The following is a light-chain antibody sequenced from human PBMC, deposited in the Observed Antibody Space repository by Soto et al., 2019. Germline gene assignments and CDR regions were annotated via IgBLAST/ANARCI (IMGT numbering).Light chain of an antibody. J-gene: IGLJ2*01. CDR3: SSYTTTSTLGV. V-gene: IGLV2-14*01. CDR1: SSDIGDYNY. Sequence: QSALTQPASVSGSPGQSITISCTGTSSDIGDYNYVSWFQQHPGKAPKLIMFEVTNRPSGVSNRFSGSKSANTASLTISGLQAEDEVDYYCSSYTTTSTLGVFGGGTKLTVL. CDR2: EVT.